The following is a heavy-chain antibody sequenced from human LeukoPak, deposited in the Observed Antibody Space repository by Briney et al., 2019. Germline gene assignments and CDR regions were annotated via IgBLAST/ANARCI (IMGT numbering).Heavy chain of an antibody. V-gene: IGHV3-23*01. Sequence: GGSLRLSCAASGFTFSSYAMSWVRQAPGKGLEWVSAISGSGGSTYYADSVKGRFTIPRDNSKNTLYLQMNSLRAEDTAVYYCAKVVRLGRWLQFGAFDIWGRGTMVTVSS. D-gene: IGHD5-12*01. J-gene: IGHJ3*02. CDR3: AKVVRLGRWLQFGAFDI. CDR2: ISGSGGST. CDR1: GFTFSSYA.